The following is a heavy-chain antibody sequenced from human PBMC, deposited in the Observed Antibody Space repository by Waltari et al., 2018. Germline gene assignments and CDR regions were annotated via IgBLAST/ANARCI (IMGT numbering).Heavy chain of an antibody. J-gene: IGHJ4*02. CDR2: IKQDGSEK. CDR1: GCPFSGYW. Sequence: EVQLVESGGGLVQPGGSLRLSCAASGCPFSGYWMNWVRQAPGKGLEWVANIKQDGSEKNYVDSVEGRITISRDNAKNSLYLQMNSLRAEDTAVYYCARGLTTVTAKDYFDYWGQGALVTVSS. V-gene: IGHV3-7*01. CDR3: ARGLTTVTAKDYFDY. D-gene: IGHD4-17*01.